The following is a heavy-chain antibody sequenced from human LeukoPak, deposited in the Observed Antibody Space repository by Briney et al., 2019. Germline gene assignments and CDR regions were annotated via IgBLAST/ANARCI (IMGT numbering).Heavy chain of an antibody. CDR2: ISYDGSNE. Sequence: GGSLRLSCAASGFIFSNFGMHWVRQAPGKGLEWVAVISYDGSNEYYADSVKGRFTISRDNSKNTLYLQMNSLRVEDTAVYYCAKDRWLPFDYWGQGTLVTVSS. CDR1: GFIFSNFG. CDR3: AKDRWLPFDY. V-gene: IGHV3-30*18. J-gene: IGHJ4*02. D-gene: IGHD6-19*01.